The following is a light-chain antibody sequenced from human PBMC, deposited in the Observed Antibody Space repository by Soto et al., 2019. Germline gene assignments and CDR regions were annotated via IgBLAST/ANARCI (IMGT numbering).Light chain of an antibody. CDR1: QTVSSSY. J-gene: IGKJ2*01. V-gene: IGKV3-20*01. CDR3: QQYGSSPLYT. Sequence: EIVLTQSPGTLSLSPGERATLSCRASQTVSSSYLAWYQQRPGQAPNLLIYGASSRATGIPDRFSGSGSGTDFTLTISRLEPEDFAVYYCQQYGSSPLYTFGQGTKLEIK. CDR2: GAS.